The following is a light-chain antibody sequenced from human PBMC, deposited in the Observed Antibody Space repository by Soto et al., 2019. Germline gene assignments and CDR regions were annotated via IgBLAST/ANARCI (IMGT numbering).Light chain of an antibody. CDR3: QQYNSYPLT. Sequence: IHLTQSPSTLSASVGDRVTITCRASQSVSIWLAWYRQKPGKAPEVLVWDASSLQSGVPSKFSGSGSGTDFTLTISSLQPEDFATYYCQQYNSYPLTFGGGTKVDIK. CDR2: DAS. CDR1: QSVSIW. V-gene: IGKV1-5*01. J-gene: IGKJ4*01.